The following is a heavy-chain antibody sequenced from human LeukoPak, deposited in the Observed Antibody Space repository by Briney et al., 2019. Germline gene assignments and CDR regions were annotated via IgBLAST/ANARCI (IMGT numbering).Heavy chain of an antibody. Sequence: RGESLKISCKGSGYIFTNYWIGWGRPMPGKGLELMGIIYPGGSDTKYSPCFQCQVTISADNYISTAYLQWSSLNASDTAMYYCARPLADSSGYYLSSVDYWGQGSLVTVSS. D-gene: IGHD3-22*01. V-gene: IGHV5-51*01. CDR2: IYPGGSDT. J-gene: IGHJ4*02. CDR3: ARPLADSSGYYLSSVDY. CDR1: GYIFTNYW.